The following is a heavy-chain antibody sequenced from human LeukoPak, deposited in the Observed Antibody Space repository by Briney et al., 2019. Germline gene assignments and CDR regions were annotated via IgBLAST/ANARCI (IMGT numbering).Heavy chain of an antibody. Sequence: SVKVSCKASGGTFSSYTISWVRQAPGQGLEWMGRIIPILGIANYAQKFQGGVTITAAKSTSTAYMELSSLRSEDTAVYYCARDSDGSRITMVRGVIHWFDPWGQGTLVTVSS. V-gene: IGHV1-69*04. D-gene: IGHD3-10*01. CDR1: GGTFSSYT. CDR2: IIPILGIA. CDR3: ARDSDGSRITMVRGVIHWFDP. J-gene: IGHJ5*02.